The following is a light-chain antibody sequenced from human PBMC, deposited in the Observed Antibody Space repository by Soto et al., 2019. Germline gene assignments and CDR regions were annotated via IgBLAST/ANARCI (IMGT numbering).Light chain of an antibody. Sequence: EIVLTQSPGTLSLSPGDRATLSCRASQSVSSNYLAWYQQKPGQAPRLLIYGASSRATGIPDGFSDSGSGTDFTLTISRLEPEDFAVYYCQRYGTSLPLTFGGGTKV. V-gene: IGKV3-20*01. CDR3: QRYGTSLPLT. CDR1: QSVSSNY. CDR2: GAS. J-gene: IGKJ4*01.